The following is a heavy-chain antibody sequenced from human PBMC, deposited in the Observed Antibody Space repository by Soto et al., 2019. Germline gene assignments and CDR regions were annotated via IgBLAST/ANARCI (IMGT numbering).Heavy chain of an antibody. V-gene: IGHV3-11*06. J-gene: IGHJ2*01. CDR1: GFTFSDYY. CDR2: MSTSSTYT. D-gene: IGHD4-17*01. CDR3: ARTGTVTTSNWYFDL. Sequence: GESLKISCAASGFTFSDYYMSWIRQAPGKGLEWVSYMSTSSTYTKYADSVKGRFTISRDNAKNSLYLQMNSLRAEDTAAYYCARTGTVTTSNWYFDLWGRGALVTVSS.